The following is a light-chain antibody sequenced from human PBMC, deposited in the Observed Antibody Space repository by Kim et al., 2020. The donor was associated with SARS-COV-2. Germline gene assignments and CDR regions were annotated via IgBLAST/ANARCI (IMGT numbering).Light chain of an antibody. J-gene: IGLJ1*01. V-gene: IGLV2-14*03. CDR1: SRDVGGYNY. CDR2: DVS. CDR3: SSYTSSSTPYV. Sequence: QSITISSTGTSRDVGGYNYVAWYQHHPGKAPKLMIYDVSNRPSGVSNRFSGSKSGNTASLTISGLQAEDEADYYCSSYTSSSTPYVFGTGTKVTVL.